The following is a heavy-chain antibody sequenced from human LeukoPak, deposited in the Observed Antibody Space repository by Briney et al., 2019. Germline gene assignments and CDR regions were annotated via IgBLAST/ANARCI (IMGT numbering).Heavy chain of an antibody. CDR3: ARDRINMMVLGHDSGLDC. CDR2: VSCDGGHK. D-gene: IGHD3-22*01. J-gene: IGHJ4*02. V-gene: IGHV3-30*03. Sequence: SGDPLRLFCVVWGLILSDYGIHWVRQAPRKGVEGVAVVSCDGGHKLYADSVKGLFNLSRENSSDTVSLQMNRLSVDDDALFFFARDRINMMVLGHDSGLDCWGQGTLVTVSS. CDR1: GLILSDYG.